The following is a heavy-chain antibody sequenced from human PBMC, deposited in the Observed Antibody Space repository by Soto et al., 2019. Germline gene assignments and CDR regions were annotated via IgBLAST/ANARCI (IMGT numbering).Heavy chain of an antibody. CDR1: GDSVSSNSAA. Sequence: SQTLSLTCAISGDSVSSNSAAWNWIRQSPSRGLEWLGRTYYRSRWYNDYAVSVRSRITVNPDTSKNQFSLQLTSVTPEDTAVYYCAGTTSNYWYYMDVWGKGTTVTGSS. CDR2: TYYRSRWYN. J-gene: IGHJ6*03. CDR3: AGTTSNYWYYMDV. V-gene: IGHV6-1*01. D-gene: IGHD1-7*01.